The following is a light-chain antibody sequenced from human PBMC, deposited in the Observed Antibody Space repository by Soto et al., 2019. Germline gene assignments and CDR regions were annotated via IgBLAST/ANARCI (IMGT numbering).Light chain of an antibody. V-gene: IGKV3-11*01. CDR3: QQRSNWPPIT. CDR1: QSVSSY. Sequence: EIVLTQSPATLSLSPGERATLSCGASQSVSSYLAWYQHKPGQAPRLLIYDASNRATGIPARFSGSGSGTDFTLTISSLEPEDFAVYYCQQRSNWPPITFGQGTRLEI. CDR2: DAS. J-gene: IGKJ5*01.